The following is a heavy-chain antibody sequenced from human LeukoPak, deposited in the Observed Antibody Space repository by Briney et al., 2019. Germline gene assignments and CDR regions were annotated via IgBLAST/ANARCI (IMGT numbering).Heavy chain of an antibody. J-gene: IGHJ4*02. D-gene: IGHD3-16*02. V-gene: IGHV4-34*01. CDR1: GGSFSGYY. CDR3: AGVDFVWGSYRYTSNFDY. Sequence: SETLSLTCAVYGGSFSGYYWSWIRQPPGKGLEWIGEINHSGSTNYNPSLKSRVTISVDTSKNQFSLKLSSVTAADTAVYYCAGVDFVWGSYRYTSNFDYWGQGALVTVSS. CDR2: INHSGST.